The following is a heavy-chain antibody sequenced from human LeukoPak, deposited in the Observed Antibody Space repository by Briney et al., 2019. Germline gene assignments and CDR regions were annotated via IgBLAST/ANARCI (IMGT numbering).Heavy chain of an antibody. CDR2: ISSTGGDK. J-gene: IGHJ4*02. CDR3: ARGENGSFDR. V-gene: IGHV3-48*03. D-gene: IGHD5-24*01. CDR1: GFTFSSYA. Sequence: PPGGSLRLSCAASGFTFSSYAMHWIRQAPGKGLEWISYISSTGGDKFYADPVKGRFIISRDNAMNSVYMEMNDLTAEDTAFYYCARGENGSFDRWGQGTLVIVSS.